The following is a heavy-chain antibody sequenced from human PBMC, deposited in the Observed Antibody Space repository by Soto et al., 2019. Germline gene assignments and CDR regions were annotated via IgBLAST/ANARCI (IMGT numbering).Heavy chain of an antibody. J-gene: IGHJ4*02. D-gene: IGHD4-17*01. Sequence: EVQLVASGGGLVQPGGSLRLSCAASGFTVSSYLMHWVRQAPGKGLVWVSRINSDGSSTSFADSVKGRFTISRDNAKNSLYLQMNSLTGEDTAVYYCARVTYGDCGGVYHYLCQGTLVTVSS. V-gene: IGHV3-74*01. CDR1: GFTVSSYL. CDR3: ARVTYGDCGGVYHY. CDR2: INSDGSST.